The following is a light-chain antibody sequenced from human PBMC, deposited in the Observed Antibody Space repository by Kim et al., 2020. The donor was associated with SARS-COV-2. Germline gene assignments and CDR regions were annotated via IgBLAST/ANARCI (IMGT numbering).Light chain of an antibody. V-gene: IGKV1-16*01. J-gene: IGKJ5*01. Sequence: ASVGDRVTSSCRASQDISNSLAWFQQKPGKAPKSLIYAASSLQSGVPSRITGSGSGTDFTLTVSSLQPDDFATYYCQQYNSYPITFDQGTRLEIK. CDR3: QQYNSYPIT. CDR1: QDISNS. CDR2: AAS.